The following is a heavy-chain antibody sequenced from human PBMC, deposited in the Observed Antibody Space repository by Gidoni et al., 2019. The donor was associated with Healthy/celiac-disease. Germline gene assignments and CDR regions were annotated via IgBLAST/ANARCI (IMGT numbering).Heavy chain of an antibody. CDR2: IYYSGST. D-gene: IGHD1-1*01. CDR1: GGSISSSSYY. Sequence: QLQLQESGPGLVKPSETLSLTCTVFGGSISSSSYYWGWIRQPPGKGLEWIGSIYYSGSTYYNPSLKSRVTISVDTSKNQFSLKLSSVTAADTAVYYCARAGTGASFDIWGQGTMVTVSS. V-gene: IGHV4-39*01. J-gene: IGHJ3*02. CDR3: ARAGTGASFDI.